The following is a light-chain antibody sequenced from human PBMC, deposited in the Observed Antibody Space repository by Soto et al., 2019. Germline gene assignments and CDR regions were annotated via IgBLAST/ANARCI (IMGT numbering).Light chain of an antibody. CDR3: QQYDNLPLT. V-gene: IGKV3-15*01. CDR1: LSVSSN. Sequence: IVMTQSPATLSVSPWERATLSCRASLSVSSNLAWYQQKPGQAPRLLIYGTSTRATGIPARFSGSGSGTDFTFTISSLQPEDIATYYCQQYDNLPLTFGGGTKVDIK. CDR2: GTS. J-gene: IGKJ4*01.